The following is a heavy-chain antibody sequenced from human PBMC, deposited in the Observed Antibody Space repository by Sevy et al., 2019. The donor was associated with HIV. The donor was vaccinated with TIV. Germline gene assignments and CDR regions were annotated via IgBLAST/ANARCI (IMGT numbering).Heavy chain of an antibody. J-gene: IGHJ6*02. CDR1: GFSFNSYD. CDR2: ISSVGTII. V-gene: IGHV3-21*01. CDR3: ARVVGYLSGDYYTDYYALDV. D-gene: IGHD3-22*01. Sequence: GGSLRLSCAASGFSFNSYDMNWVRQAPGKGLEWVSSISSVGTIIYYGDSVRGRFSISRDNSKKSLYLQMNNLRVEDTVVYYGARVVGYLSGDYYTDYYALDVWGQGTTVTVSS.